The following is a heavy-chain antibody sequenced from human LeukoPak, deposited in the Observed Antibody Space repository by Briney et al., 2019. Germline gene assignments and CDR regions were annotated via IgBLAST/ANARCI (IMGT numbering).Heavy chain of an antibody. CDR1: GGSFTSYY. CDR3: ARHGCSRTSCSTDSYYYYGMDV. CDR2: IYTSGST. J-gene: IGHJ6*02. D-gene: IGHD2-2*01. Sequence: SETLSLTCTVSGGSFTSYYWSWIRQPSGKGLEWIGRIYTSGSTNYNPSLKSRVTMSVDTSKNQFSPKLTSVTAADTAVYYCARHGCSRTSCSTDSYYYYGMDVWGQGTTVTVSS. V-gene: IGHV4-4*07.